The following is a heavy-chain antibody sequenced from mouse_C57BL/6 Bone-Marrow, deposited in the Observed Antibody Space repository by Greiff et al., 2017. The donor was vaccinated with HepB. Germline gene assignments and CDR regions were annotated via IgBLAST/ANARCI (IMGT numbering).Heavy chain of an antibody. J-gene: IGHJ1*03. D-gene: IGHD1-1*01. CDR2: INPGSGGT. CDR1: GYAFTNYL. V-gene: IGHV1-54*01. CDR3: ARVADYGSLWYFDV. Sequence: QVQLQQSGAELVRPGTSVKVSCKASGYAFTNYLIEWVKQRPGQGLEWIGVINPGSGGTNYNEKFKGKATLTADKSSSAAYMQLSSLTSEDSAVYFCARVADYGSLWYFDVWGTGTTVTVSS.